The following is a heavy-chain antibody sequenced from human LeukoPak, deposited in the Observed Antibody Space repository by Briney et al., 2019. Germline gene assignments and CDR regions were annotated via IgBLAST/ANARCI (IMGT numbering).Heavy chain of an antibody. CDR2: IDRSGST. CDR1: GGSISSGDYS. CDR3: ARRVYKRNDGLDY. D-gene: IGHD1-20*01. J-gene: IGHJ4*02. V-gene: IGHV4-30-2*01. Sequence: PSQTLSLTCAVSGGSISSGDYSWSWIRRPPGKGLEWIGYIDRSGSTHYNPSLKSRVTISVDWSKNQFSLNLSSVTAADTAVYYCARRVYKRNDGLDYWGQGTLVTVSS.